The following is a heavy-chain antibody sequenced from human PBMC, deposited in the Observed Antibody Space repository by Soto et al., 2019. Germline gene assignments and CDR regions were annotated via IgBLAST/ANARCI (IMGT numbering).Heavy chain of an antibody. CDR3: AKERSSGWSFDY. Sequence: GGSLRLSCAASGFTFSTYAMNWVRQAPGKGLEWVSGISGSGDSTYYADSVKGRFTVSRDNSKNTLYLQMNSLRAEDTAVFYRAKERSSGWSFDYWGQGTLVTVSS. CDR2: ISGSGDST. CDR1: GFTFSTYA. D-gene: IGHD6-19*01. J-gene: IGHJ4*02. V-gene: IGHV3-23*01.